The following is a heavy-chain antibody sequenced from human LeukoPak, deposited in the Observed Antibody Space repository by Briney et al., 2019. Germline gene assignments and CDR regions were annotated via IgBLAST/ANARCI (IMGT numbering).Heavy chain of an antibody. D-gene: IGHD2-2*01. Sequence: SETLSLTCAVSGGSFSAFFWRWIRQPPGKGLEWIGDVGHSGSADYNPSLKSRVTISVDTSKNQFSLKLSSVTAADTALYYCAKDMCSSTGCHEFDYWGQGTLVTVSS. V-gene: IGHV4-34*01. CDR2: VGHSGSA. CDR3: AKDMCSSTGCHEFDY. CDR1: GGSFSAFF. J-gene: IGHJ4*02.